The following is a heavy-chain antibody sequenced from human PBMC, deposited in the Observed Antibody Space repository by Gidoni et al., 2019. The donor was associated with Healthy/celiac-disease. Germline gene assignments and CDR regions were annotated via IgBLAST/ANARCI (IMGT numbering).Heavy chain of an antibody. V-gene: IGHV4-34*01. CDR1: GGSFSGYY. CDR3: AREGWDYYGSGSYYTGY. Sequence: QVQLQQWGAGLLKPSETLSLTCAVYGGSFSGYYWSWIRQPPGKGLEWIGEINHSGSTNYNPSLKSRVTISVDTSKTQFSLKLSSVTAADTAVYYCAREGWDYYGSGSYYTGYWGQGTLVTVSS. D-gene: IGHD3-10*01. CDR2: INHSGST. J-gene: IGHJ4*02.